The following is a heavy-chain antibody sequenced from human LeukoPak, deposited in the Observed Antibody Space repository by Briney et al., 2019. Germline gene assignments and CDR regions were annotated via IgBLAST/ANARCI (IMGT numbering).Heavy chain of an antibody. CDR1: GFTFSSYS. V-gene: IGHV3-21*01. J-gene: IGHJ4*02. CDR2: ISSSSRYI. D-gene: IGHD1-26*01. CDR3: ARDYQGGSFDY. Sequence: PGGSLRLSCAASGFTFSSYSMNWVRQAPGKGVEGVASISSSSRYIYYADSVKGRFTISRDNAKNSLYLQMNSLRAEDTAVYYCARDYQGGSFDYWGQGTLVTVSS.